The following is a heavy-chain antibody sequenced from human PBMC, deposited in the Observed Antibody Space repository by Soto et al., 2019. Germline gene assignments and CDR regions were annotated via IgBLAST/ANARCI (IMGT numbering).Heavy chain of an antibody. J-gene: IGHJ2*01. CDR1: GFSLSTSGVA. CDR3: ARALDYGGRWYFDL. V-gene: IGHV2-5*02. Sequence: QITLKESGPTLVKPTQTLTLTCTFSGFSLSTSGVAVGWIRQPPGKALEWLTLIYWDDDKSYSPSLKSRLTITRDNSKHQLVLTVTNMDPVDTATYYCARALDYGGRWYFDLWGRGTLVTVSS. CDR2: IYWDDDK. D-gene: IGHD4-17*01.